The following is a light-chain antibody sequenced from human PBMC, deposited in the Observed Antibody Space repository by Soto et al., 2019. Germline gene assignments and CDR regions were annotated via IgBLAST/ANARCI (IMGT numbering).Light chain of an antibody. Sequence: NFMLTQPHSVSESPGKTVTISCTRSSGSIASNYVQWYQQRPGSSPTTVIYEYNQRPSGVPDRFSGSIDSSSNSASLTISRLKTEDEADYYCQSYDSSNVVFGGGTKLTVL. CDR2: EYN. J-gene: IGLJ2*01. CDR1: SGSIASNY. CDR3: QSYDSSNVV. V-gene: IGLV6-57*01.